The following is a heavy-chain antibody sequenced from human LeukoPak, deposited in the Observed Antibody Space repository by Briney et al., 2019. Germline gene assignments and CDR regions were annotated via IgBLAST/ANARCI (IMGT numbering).Heavy chain of an antibody. D-gene: IGHD4-17*01. CDR2: ISWNSGSI. V-gene: IGHV3-9*01. Sequence: GGSLRLSCAASGFTFDDYAMHWVRQAPGKGLEWVSGISWNSGSIGYADSVKGRFTISRDNAKNSLYLQMNSLRAEDTALYYCAKDVTTVTTGGYIDYWGQGTLVTVSS. CDR1: GFTFDDYA. J-gene: IGHJ4*02. CDR3: AKDVTTVTTGGYIDY.